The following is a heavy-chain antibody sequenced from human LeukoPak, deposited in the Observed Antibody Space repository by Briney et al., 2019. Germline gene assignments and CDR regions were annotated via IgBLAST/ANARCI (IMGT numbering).Heavy chain of an antibody. CDR3: ARDCGGDSYQLDAFDI. Sequence: GASVKVSCKASGYTFTGYYMHWVRQAPRHALEWIGCINPNIGGSNYAQKFKGRVSMTRQTSISTAYMELSRLRSDDTAVYYCARDCGGDSYQLDAFDIWGQGTMVTVSS. V-gene: IGHV1-2*02. CDR1: GYTFTGYY. D-gene: IGHD2-21*02. J-gene: IGHJ3*02. CDR2: INPNIGGS.